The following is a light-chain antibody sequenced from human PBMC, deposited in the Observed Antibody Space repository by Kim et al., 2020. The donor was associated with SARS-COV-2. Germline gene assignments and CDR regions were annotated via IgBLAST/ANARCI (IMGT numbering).Light chain of an antibody. CDR3: QQYNNIRT. CDR2: GAS. V-gene: IGKV3-15*01. J-gene: IGKJ1*01. CDR1: QSVSTN. Sequence: SVSPGERATLSCRASQSVSTNLVWYQQKPGQAPRLLIYGASTRATGIPARFSGSGSGTEFTLTISSLQSEDFAVYYCQQYNNIRTFGQGTKVDIK.